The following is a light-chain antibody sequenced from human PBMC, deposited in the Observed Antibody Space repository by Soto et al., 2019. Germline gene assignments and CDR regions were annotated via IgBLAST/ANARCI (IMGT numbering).Light chain of an antibody. CDR3: SSYTSSSTLV. CDR2: DVS. CDR1: SSDVGGYNY. J-gene: IGLJ2*01. V-gene: IGLV2-14*01. Sequence: QSVLTQPASVSGSPGQSITISCTGTSSDVGGYNYVYWYQQHPGKAPKLMIYDVSNRPSGVSNRFSGSKSGNTASLTISGLQAKDEADYYCSSYTSSSTLVFGGGTKLTVL.